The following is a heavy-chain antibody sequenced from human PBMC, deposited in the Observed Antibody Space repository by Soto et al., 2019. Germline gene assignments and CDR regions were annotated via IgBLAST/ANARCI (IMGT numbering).Heavy chain of an antibody. D-gene: IGHD5-18*01. CDR1: GFTFSSYA. CDR3: VKEGYSYGFRYGMDV. Sequence: GGSLRLSCSASGFTFSSYAMHWVRQAPGKGLEYVSAISSNGGSTYYADSVKGRFTISRDNSKNTLYLQMSSLRAEDTAVYYCVKEGYSYGFRYGMDVWGQGTTVTVSS. J-gene: IGHJ6*02. V-gene: IGHV3-64D*06. CDR2: ISSNGGST.